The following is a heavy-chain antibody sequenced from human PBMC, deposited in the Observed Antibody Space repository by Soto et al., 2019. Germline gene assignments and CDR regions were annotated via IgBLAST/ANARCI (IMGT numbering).Heavy chain of an antibody. CDR3: ARVKGSITMIVDN. D-gene: IGHD3-22*01. CDR1: GYTFTSYA. CDR2: INAGNGNT. J-gene: IGHJ4*02. V-gene: IGHV1-3*01. Sequence: ASVKVSCKASGYTFTSYAMHWVRQAPGQRLEWMGWINAGNGNTKYSQKFQGRVTITRDTSASTAYMELSSLRSEDTAVYYCARVKGSITMIVDNWGQGTLVTVSS.